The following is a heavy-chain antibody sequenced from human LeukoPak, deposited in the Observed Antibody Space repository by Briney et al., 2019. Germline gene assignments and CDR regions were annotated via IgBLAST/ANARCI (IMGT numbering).Heavy chain of an antibody. CDR3: AREDSGYGFDY. CDR1: GYTFTGYY. Sequence: VSVKVSCKASGYTFTGYYMHWVRQAPGQGLEWMGWINPNSGGTNYAQKFQGRVTMTRDASISTAYMELSRLRSDDTAVYYCAREDSGYGFDYWGQGTLVTVSS. CDR2: INPNSGGT. V-gene: IGHV1-2*02. J-gene: IGHJ4*02. D-gene: IGHD5-12*01.